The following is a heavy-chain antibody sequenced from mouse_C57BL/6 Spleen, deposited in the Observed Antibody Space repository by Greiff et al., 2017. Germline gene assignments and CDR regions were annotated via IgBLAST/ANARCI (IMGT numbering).Heavy chain of an antibody. CDR3: ARYLGYYFDY. Sequence: VKVVESGAELARPGASVKMSCKASGYTFTSYTMHWVKQRPGQGLEWIGYINPSSGYTKYNQKFKDKATLTADKSSSTAYMQLSSLTSEDSAVYYCARYLGYYFDYWGQGTTLTVSS. CDR1: GYTFTSYT. CDR2: INPSSGYT. D-gene: IGHD3-3*01. V-gene: IGHV1-4*01. J-gene: IGHJ2*01.